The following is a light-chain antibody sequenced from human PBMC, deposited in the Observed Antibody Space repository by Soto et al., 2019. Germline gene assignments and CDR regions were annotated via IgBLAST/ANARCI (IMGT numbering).Light chain of an antibody. CDR1: QGISNW. Sequence: DIQMTQSPSSVSVSVGDRVTITCRASQGISNWLAWYQQKPGKAPKLLIFAASSMQSGVPSRFSGSRSGKEFILTSNSLQPEDFANYFCQQSHSFPYTLGQGTRLELK. J-gene: IGKJ2*01. V-gene: IGKV1-12*02. CDR2: AAS. CDR3: QQSHSFPYT.